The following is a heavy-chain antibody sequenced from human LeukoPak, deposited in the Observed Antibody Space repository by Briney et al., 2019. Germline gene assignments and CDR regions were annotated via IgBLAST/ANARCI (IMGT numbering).Heavy chain of an antibody. V-gene: IGHV1-2*02. D-gene: IGHD1-14*01. CDR1: GFTLTAYY. CDR2: INPHSGVT. CDR3: VREGITKAFDL. Sequence: GASVKVSCKASGFTLTAYYMPWVRLAPGQGLEWMGYINPHSGVTSFPQKFRGRVTLTTDTSISAAYMELSSLISDDTAMYYCVREGITKAFDLWGQGALVTVSS. J-gene: IGHJ4*02.